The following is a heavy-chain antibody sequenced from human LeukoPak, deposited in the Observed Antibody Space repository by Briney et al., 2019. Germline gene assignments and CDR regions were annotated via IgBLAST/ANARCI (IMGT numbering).Heavy chain of an antibody. CDR3: ARAKRNGFDI. CDR2: ISSSGSTI. J-gene: IGHJ3*02. CDR1: GFTFSSYE. Sequence: GGSLRLSCAASGFTFSSYEMNWVRQAPGKGLEWVSYISSSGSTIYYADSVKGRFTISRDNAENSLYLQMNSLRAEDTAVYYCARAKRNGFDIWGQGTMVTVSS. V-gene: IGHV3-48*03.